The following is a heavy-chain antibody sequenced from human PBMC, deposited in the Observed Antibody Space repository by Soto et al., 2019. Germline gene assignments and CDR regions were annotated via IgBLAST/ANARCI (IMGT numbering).Heavy chain of an antibody. CDR2: IIPIFGTA. CDR3: ARNLKGKVVVVPAAIPKVGYYYGMDV. CDR1: GGTFSSYA. V-gene: IGHV1-69*13. Sequence: SVKVSCKASGGTFSSYAISWVRQAPGQGLEWMGGIIPIFGTANYAQKFQGRVTITAGESTSTAYMELSSLRSEDTAVYYCARNLKGKVVVVPAAIPKVGYYYGMDVWGQGTTVTSP. D-gene: IGHD2-2*02. J-gene: IGHJ6*02.